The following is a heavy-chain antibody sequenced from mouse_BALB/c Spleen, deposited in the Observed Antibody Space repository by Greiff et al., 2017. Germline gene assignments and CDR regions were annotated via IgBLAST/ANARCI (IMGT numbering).Heavy chain of an antibody. D-gene: IGHD2-2*01. CDR1: GFSLTSYG. Sequence: VQLVESGPGLVAPSQSLSITCTVSGFSLTSYGVHWVRQPPGKGLEWLGVIWAGGSTNYNSALMSRLSISKDNSKSQVFLKMNSLQTADTAMYYCARDGMGYDVWFAYWGQGTLVTVSA. V-gene: IGHV2-9*02. CDR2: IWAGGST. CDR3: ARDGMGYDVWFAY. J-gene: IGHJ3*01.